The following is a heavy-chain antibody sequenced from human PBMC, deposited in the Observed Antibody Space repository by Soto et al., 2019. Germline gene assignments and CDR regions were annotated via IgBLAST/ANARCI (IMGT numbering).Heavy chain of an antibody. V-gene: IGHV3-30*03. Sequence: GGSLRLSCAASGFTFSNYGMHWVRQTPGKGLEWVALILYDGSNKYYADSVKGRFTISRDNSKNTLYLQVSSLRSEDTAVYYCASPRDSMIGEGAPSSDYWGQGTLVTVSS. D-gene: IGHD3-22*01. CDR2: ILYDGSNK. CDR1: GFTFSNYG. J-gene: IGHJ4*02. CDR3: ASPRDSMIGEGAPSSDY.